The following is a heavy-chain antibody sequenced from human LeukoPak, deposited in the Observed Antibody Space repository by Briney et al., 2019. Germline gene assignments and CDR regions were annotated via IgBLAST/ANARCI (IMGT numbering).Heavy chain of an antibody. CDR3: VRDRVGYTYAYPFDL. Sequence: ASVKASCKSSGYSFTSFGLSWVRQAPGQGLEWMTWISAFHGHTHFAQKFQGRVTVSTDTSTSTAYLELRSLRSDDTAVYYCVRDRVGYTYAYPFDLWGQGTLVTVSS. CDR2: ISAFHGHT. V-gene: IGHV1-18*01. J-gene: IGHJ4*02. D-gene: IGHD5-18*01. CDR1: GYSFTSFG.